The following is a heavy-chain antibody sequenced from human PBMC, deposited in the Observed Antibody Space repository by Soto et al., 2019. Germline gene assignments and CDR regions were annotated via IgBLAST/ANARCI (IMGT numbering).Heavy chain of an antibody. J-gene: IGHJ4*02. CDR2: VCCSGST. D-gene: IGHD6-19*01. Sequence: SETMSVTCTVAGGNIINNCWSWIRQHPGKGLEWIGSVCCSGSTNSNPSLKSRVTISMDTSKNQFSLKLSSVTAADTAVYYCARGYDSGWYHFWGQGTLVTVSS. CDR3: ARGYDSGWYHF. CDR1: GGNIINNC. V-gene: IGHV4-59*08.